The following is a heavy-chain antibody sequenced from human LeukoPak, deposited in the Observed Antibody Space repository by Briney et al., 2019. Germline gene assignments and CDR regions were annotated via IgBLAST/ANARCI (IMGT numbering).Heavy chain of an antibody. Sequence: SETLSLTCAVYGGSFSGYYWSWIRQPPGKGLEWIGEINHSGSTNYNPSLKSRVTISVDTSKNQFSLKLSSVTAADTAVYYCASGGPEDYYDSSGYYYVFWFYWGQGTLVTVSS. V-gene: IGHV4-34*01. CDR1: GGSFSGYY. D-gene: IGHD3-22*01. CDR3: ASGGPEDYYDSSGYYYVFWFY. J-gene: IGHJ4*02. CDR2: INHSGST.